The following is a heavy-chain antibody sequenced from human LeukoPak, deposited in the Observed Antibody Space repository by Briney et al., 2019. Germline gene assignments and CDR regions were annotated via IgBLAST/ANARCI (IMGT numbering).Heavy chain of an antibody. J-gene: IGHJ5*02. CDR1: GGSISSGSYY. V-gene: IGHV4-61*02. CDR2: IYTSGST. CDR3: AREHIVEVPALVNWFDP. Sequence: SQTLSLTCTVSGGSISSGSYYWSWIRQPAGKGLEWIGRIYTSGSTNYNPSLKSRVTISVDTSKNQFSLKLSSVTAADTAVYYCAREHIVEVPALVNWFDPWGQGTLVTVSS. D-gene: IGHD2-2*01.